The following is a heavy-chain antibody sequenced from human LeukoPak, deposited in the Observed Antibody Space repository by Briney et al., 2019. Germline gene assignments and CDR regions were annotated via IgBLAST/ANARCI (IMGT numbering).Heavy chain of an antibody. CDR2: MNPNSGNT. Sequence: GASVKVSCKASGYTFTSYDINWVRQATGQGLEWMGWMNPNSGNTGYAQKFQGRVTMTRNTSISTAYMELSSLRSEDTAVYYCAREPTTVTGNWYFDLWGRGTLVTVSS. D-gene: IGHD4-17*01. V-gene: IGHV1-8*01. J-gene: IGHJ2*01. CDR3: AREPTTVTGNWYFDL. CDR1: GYTFTSYD.